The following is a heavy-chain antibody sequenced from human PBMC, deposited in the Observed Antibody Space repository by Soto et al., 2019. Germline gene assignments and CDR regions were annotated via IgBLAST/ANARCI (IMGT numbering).Heavy chain of an antibody. CDR3: ARDTAMVIPERAFDI. Sequence: ASVKVSCKASGYTFTSYAMHWVRQAPGQRLEWMGWINAGNGNTKYSQKFQGRVTITRDTSASTAYMELSSLRSEDTAVYYCARDTAMVIPERAFDIWGQGTMVT. J-gene: IGHJ3*02. V-gene: IGHV1-3*01. D-gene: IGHD5-18*01. CDR2: INAGNGNT. CDR1: GYTFTSYA.